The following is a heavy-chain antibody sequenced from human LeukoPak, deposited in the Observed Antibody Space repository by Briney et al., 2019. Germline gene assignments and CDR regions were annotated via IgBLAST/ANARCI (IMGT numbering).Heavy chain of an antibody. CDR3: ASGQINYYDSSGPRSYYYYGMDV. V-gene: IGHV1-69*04. CDR2: IIPIFGIA. CDR1: GGTFSSYA. Sequence: SVKVSCKAPGGTFSSYAISWVRQAPGQGLEWMGRIIPIFGIANYAQKFQGRVTITADKSTSTAYMELSSLRSEDTAVYYCASGQINYYDSSGPRSYYYYGMDVWGQGTTVTVSS. J-gene: IGHJ6*02. D-gene: IGHD3-22*01.